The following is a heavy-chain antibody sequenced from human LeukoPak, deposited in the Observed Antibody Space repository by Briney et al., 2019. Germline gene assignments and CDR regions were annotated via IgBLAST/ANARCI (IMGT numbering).Heavy chain of an antibody. Sequence: SETLSLTCTVSGGSISSGSYYWSWIRQPAGKGLEWIGRIYTSGSTNYNPSLKSRVTISVDTSKNQFSLKLSSVTAADTAVCYCARGLVPAAISIWFDPWGQGTLVTVSS. CDR3: ARGLVPAAISIWFDP. CDR2: IYTSGST. J-gene: IGHJ5*02. CDR1: GGSISSGSYY. V-gene: IGHV4-61*02. D-gene: IGHD2-2*01.